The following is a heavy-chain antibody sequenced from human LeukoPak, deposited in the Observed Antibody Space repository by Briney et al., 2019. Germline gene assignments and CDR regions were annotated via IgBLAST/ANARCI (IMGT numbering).Heavy chain of an antibody. CDR3: ARVPSSPWGNNWFDP. CDR2: INHSGST. V-gene: IGHV4-34*01. D-gene: IGHD6-13*01. J-gene: IGHJ5*02. CDR1: GGSFSGYY. Sequence: SETLSLTCAVYGGSFSGYYWSWIRQPPGKGLEWIGEINHSGSTNYNPSLKSRVTISVDTSKNQFSLKLSSVTAADTAVYYCARVPSSPWGNNWFDPWGQGTLVTVSS.